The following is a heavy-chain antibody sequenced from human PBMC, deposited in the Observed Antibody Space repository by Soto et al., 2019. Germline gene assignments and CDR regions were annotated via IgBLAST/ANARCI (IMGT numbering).Heavy chain of an antibody. CDR2: ISAYNGNT. V-gene: IGHV1-18*01. CDR1: GYTFTSYG. J-gene: IGHJ4*02. D-gene: IGHD2-15*01. CDR3: ARGYCSGGSCVSHDY. Sequence: QVPLVQSGAEVKKPGASVKVSCKASGYTFTSYGISWVRQAPGQGLEWMGWISAYNGNTNYAQKLQGRVTMTTDTSPSTAYMELRSLRSDDTAVYYCARGYCSGGSCVSHDYWGQGTLVTVSS.